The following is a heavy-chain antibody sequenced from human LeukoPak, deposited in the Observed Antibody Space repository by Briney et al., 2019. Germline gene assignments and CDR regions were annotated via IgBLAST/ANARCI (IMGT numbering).Heavy chain of an antibody. CDR1: GYTFTSYD. J-gene: IGHJ4*02. D-gene: IGHD6-13*01. CDR3: VRGRQQLVRWSPFDY. V-gene: IGHV1-46*01. Sequence: GASVKVSCKASGYTFTSYDINWVRQATGQGLEWMGIINPSGDTTTYAQKFQGRVTMTRDTSTSTVYMELSSVRSEDTAVYYCVRGRQQLVRWSPFDYWGQGTLVTVSS. CDR2: INPSGDTT.